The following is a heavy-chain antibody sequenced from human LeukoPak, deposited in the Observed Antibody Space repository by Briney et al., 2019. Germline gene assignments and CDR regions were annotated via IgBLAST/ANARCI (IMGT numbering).Heavy chain of an antibody. J-gene: IGHJ4*02. CDR3: ARREGGSYLDY. CDR2: IIPIFGTA. Sequence: EASVKVSCKASGYTFTSYGISWVRQAPGQGLEWMGGIIPIFGTANYAQKFQGRVTITADESTSTAYMELSSLRSEDTAVYYCARREGGSYLDYWGQGTLVTVSS. CDR1: GYTFTSYG. V-gene: IGHV1-69*13. D-gene: IGHD3-16*01.